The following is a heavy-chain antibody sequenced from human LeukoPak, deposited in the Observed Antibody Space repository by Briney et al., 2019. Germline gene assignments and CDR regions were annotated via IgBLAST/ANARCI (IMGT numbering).Heavy chain of an antibody. D-gene: IGHD3-16*01. CDR2: INPNSGGT. V-gene: IGHV1-2*02. J-gene: IGHJ4*02. CDR3: ARNLRFRGDPLSYFDY. CDR1: GYTFTGYY. Sequence: GASVKVSCKASGYTFTGYYMHWVRQAPGQGLEWMGWINPNSGGTNYAQKFQGRVTMTRDTSISTAYMELSRLRSDDTAVYYCARNLRFRGDPLSYFDYWGQGTLVTVSS.